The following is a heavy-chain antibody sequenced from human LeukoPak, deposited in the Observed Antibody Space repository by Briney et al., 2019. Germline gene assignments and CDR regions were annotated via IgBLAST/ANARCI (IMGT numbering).Heavy chain of an antibody. CDR2: FKTKYHQV. Sequence: AGGPLRLSCVASGFTFSDYAMNWVRQAPGKGLEWVSTFKTKYHQVYYAESVRGRFTISTDNSRDTLYLQMNSLRVEDTAVYYCAKAKDWVITPIDCWGQGTLVTVSS. CDR3: AKAKDWVITPIDC. CDR1: GFTFSDYA. V-gene: IGHV3-23*05. D-gene: IGHD3-22*01. J-gene: IGHJ4*02.